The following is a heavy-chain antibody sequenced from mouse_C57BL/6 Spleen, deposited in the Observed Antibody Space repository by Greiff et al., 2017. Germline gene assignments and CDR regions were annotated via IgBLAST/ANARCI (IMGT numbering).Heavy chain of an antibody. D-gene: IGHD1-1*01. Sequence: EVKLVESEGGLVQPGSSMKLSCTASGFTFSDYYMAWVRQVPEKGLEWVANINYDGSSTYYLDSLKSRFIISRDNAKNILYLQMSSLKSEDTATYYCARSSSSYYAMDYWGQGTSVTVSS. J-gene: IGHJ4*01. CDR2: INYDGSST. CDR3: ARSSSSYYAMDY. CDR1: GFTFSDYY. V-gene: IGHV5-16*01.